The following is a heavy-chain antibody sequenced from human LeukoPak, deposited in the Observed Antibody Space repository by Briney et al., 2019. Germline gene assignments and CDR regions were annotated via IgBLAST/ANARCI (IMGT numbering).Heavy chain of an antibody. CDR3: AKVVLHFWSGFDY. CDR2: ISGSDGST. D-gene: IGHD3-3*02. CDR1: GLSFNTYA. Sequence: GGSLRLSCAASGLSFNTYAMNWVRQAPGKWLEWVSGISGSDGSTSYAESVKGRFTISRDNSKNTLHLQMNSLRAEDTALYYCAKVVLHFWSGFDYWGQGALVTVSS. J-gene: IGHJ4*02. V-gene: IGHV3-23*01.